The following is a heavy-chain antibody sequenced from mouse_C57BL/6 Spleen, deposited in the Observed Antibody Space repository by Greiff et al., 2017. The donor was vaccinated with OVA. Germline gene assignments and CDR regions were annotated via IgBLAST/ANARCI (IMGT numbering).Heavy chain of an antibody. CDR1: GYTFTEYT. V-gene: IGHV1-62-2*01. D-gene: IGHD1-1*01. J-gene: IGHJ1*03. CDR2: FYPGSGSI. CDR3: ARHEDADDYGSSPCWYFDV. Sequence: QVQLKQSGAELVKPGASVKLSCKASGYTFTEYTIHWVKQRSGQGLEWIGWFYPGSGSITYNEKFKDKATLTADKSSSTVYMELSRLTSEDSAVYFCARHEDADDYGSSPCWYFDVWGTGTTVTVSS.